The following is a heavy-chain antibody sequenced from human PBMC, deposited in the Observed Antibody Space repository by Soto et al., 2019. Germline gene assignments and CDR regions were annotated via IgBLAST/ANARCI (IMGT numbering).Heavy chain of an antibody. D-gene: IGHD3-16*02. V-gene: IGHV4-34*01. J-gene: IGHJ4*02. CDR1: GGSFSGYY. Sequence: SETLSLTCAVYGGSFSGYYWSWVRQPPGKGLEWIGEINHSGSTNYNPSLKSRVTISVDTSKNQFSLKLSSVTAADTAVYYCARGNRYRRYFDYWGQGTLVTVSS. CDR2: INHSGST. CDR3: ARGNRYRRYFDY.